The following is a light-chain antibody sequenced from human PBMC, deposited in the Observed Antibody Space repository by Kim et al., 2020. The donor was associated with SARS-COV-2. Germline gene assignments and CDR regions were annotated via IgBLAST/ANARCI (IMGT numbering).Light chain of an antibody. CDR1: QNISSY. CDR2: AAS. V-gene: IGKV1-39*01. Sequence: DIQMTQSPSSLSASVGDRVTIACRTSQNISSYFSWYLQKPGKAPNLLIYAASTLQTGVPSRFSGSGSGTHFTLTISSLQPEDFATYYCQQSYSTPLTFGGGTKVDIK. CDR3: QQSYSTPLT. J-gene: IGKJ4*01.